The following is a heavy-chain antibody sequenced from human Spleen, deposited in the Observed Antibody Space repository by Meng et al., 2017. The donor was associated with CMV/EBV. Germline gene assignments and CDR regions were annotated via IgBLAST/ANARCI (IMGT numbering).Heavy chain of an antibody. Sequence: GESLKISCAASGFTFSSYGMHWVRQAPGKGLEWLAFIRYDGSNKYYADSVKGRFTISRDNAKNTLYLQMNSLRAEDTAVYYCAKDALGSSSGLPYYGMDVWGQGTTVTVSS. V-gene: IGHV3-30*02. J-gene: IGHJ6*02. D-gene: IGHD6-6*01. CDR1: GFTFSSYG. CDR2: IRYDGSNK. CDR3: AKDALGSSSGLPYYGMDV.